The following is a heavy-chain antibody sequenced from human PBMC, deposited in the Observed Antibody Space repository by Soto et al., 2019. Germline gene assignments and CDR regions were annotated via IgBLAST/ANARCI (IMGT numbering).Heavy chain of an antibody. CDR3: AHRRSYCSGGSCYSGFDY. D-gene: IGHD2-15*01. CDR1: GFSLSTSGVG. J-gene: IGHJ4*02. CDR2: IYWDDDK. V-gene: IGHV2-5*02. Sequence: QITLKESGPTLVKPTQPLTLTCTFSGFSLSTSGVGVGWIRQPPGKALEWLALIYWDDDKRYSPSLKSRLTNTKDTSKNLVVLTMTNMDPVATATYYCAHRRSYCSGGSCYSGFDYWGQGTLVTVSS.